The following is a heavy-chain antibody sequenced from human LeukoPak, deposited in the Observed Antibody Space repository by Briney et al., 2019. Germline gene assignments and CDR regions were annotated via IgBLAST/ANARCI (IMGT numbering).Heavy chain of an antibody. V-gene: IGHV3-23*01. J-gene: IGHJ4*02. CDR2: ISGSGGST. D-gene: IGHD5-12*01. Sequence: GGSLRLSCAASGFTFNNYAMSWVRQAPGKGLEWVSAISGSGGSTYYADSVKGRFTISRDNSKNTLYLQMNSLRAEDTAVYYCARTIVATHIDYWGQGTLVTVSS. CDR3: ARTIVATHIDY. CDR1: GFTFNNYA.